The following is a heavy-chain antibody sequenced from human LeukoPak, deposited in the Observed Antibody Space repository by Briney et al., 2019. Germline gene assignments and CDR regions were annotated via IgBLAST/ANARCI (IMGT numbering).Heavy chain of an antibody. V-gene: IGHV1-18*01. D-gene: IGHD4-11*01. J-gene: IGHJ6*03. CDR2: ISGSTGNR. CDR3: ARGTVGGNDYYYMDV. CDR1: GCTFTSYG. Sequence: ASVKVSCKASGCTFTSYGINWVRQAPGQGLEWMGWISGSTGNRKYEQKIQGRVTLTTDTSTRTAYMELRSLRSDDTAVYYCARGTVGGNDYYYMDVWGKGTPVTVSS.